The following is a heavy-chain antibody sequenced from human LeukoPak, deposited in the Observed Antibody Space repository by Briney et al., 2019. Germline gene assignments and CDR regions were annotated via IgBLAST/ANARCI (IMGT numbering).Heavy chain of an antibody. CDR3: AKDQAYSSGYFDL. J-gene: IGHJ2*01. CDR2: ISGGGGST. Sequence: GVLRLSCAASGFTFSSYAMSWVRQAPGKGLEWVSAISGGGGSTYYADSVKGRFTISRDNSKNTLYLQMNSLRAEDTAVYYCAKDQAYSSGYFDLWGRGTLVTVSS. D-gene: IGHD6-25*01. CDR1: GFTFSSYA. V-gene: IGHV3-23*01.